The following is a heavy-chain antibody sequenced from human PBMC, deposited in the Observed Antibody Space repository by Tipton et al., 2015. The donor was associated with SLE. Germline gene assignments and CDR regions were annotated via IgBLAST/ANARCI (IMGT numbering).Heavy chain of an antibody. Sequence: TLSLTCAVHDGSLSNYYWSWFRRPPGRGLGWIGEISRRGKTNYNPSLKSRLTISVDTSKNQFSLKLSSVTAADTAVYYCARAGGGVSNWFDPWGQGTLVTVSS. CDR3: ARAGGGVSNWFDP. CDR2: ISRRGKT. D-gene: IGHD2-21*01. CDR1: DGSLSNYY. V-gene: IGHV4-34*01. J-gene: IGHJ5*02.